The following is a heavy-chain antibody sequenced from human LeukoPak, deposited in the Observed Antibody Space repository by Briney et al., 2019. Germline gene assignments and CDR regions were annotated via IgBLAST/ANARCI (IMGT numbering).Heavy chain of an antibody. D-gene: IGHD3-22*01. CDR2: IWYDGSNK. Sequence: GRSLRLSCAASGFTFSSYGMHWVRQAPGKGLEWVAVIWYDGSNKYYADSVKGRFTISRDNSKNTLYLQMNSLRAEDTAVYYCAKDYTYYYDTSGYYWGYYWGQGTLVTVSS. J-gene: IGHJ4*02. V-gene: IGHV3-33*06. CDR1: GFTFSSYG. CDR3: AKDYTYYYDTSGYYWGYY.